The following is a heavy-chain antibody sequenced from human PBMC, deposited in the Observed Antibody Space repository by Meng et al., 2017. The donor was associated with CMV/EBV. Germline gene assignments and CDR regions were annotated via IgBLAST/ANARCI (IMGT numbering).Heavy chain of an antibody. D-gene: IGHD2-8*01. CDR1: GYSFTSYW. Sequence: GGSLRLSCKGSGYSFTSYWIGWVRQMPGKGLEWMGIIYPGDSDTRYSPSFQGQVTISADKSISTAYLQWSSLKASDTAMYYCGRRVYNWFDPWGQGTLVTVSS. CDR2: IYPGDSDT. V-gene: IGHV5-51*01. CDR3: GRRVYNWFDP. J-gene: IGHJ5*02.